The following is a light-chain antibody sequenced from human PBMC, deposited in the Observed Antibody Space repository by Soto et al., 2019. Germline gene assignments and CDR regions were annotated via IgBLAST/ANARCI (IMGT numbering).Light chain of an antibody. Sequence: EIVLTQSPGTLSLSPGERATLSCRASQSVSSSYLAWYQQKPGQAPRLLIYGASSRATGIPDRFSGSGSGTDFTLTISRLEPEDVAGYYCQQYGSSPGTFGQGTKGEIK. CDR2: GAS. J-gene: IGKJ1*01. CDR3: QQYGSSPGT. V-gene: IGKV3-20*01. CDR1: QSVSSSY.